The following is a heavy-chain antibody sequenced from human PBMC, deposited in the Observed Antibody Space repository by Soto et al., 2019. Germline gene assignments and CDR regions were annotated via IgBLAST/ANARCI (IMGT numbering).Heavy chain of an antibody. CDR3: ARLIYDSRLNYLYFDS. V-gene: IGHV4-4*02. CDR2: VYRDGSA. J-gene: IGHJ4*02. CDR1: GVSISSGNW. D-gene: IGHD3-22*01. Sequence: ASETLSLTCDVSGVSISSGNWWSWVRQPPGKELEWIGEVYRDGSANYHPSLERRVSISVDTSKNQFSLRLSSVTAADTAIYYCARLIYDSRLNYLYFDSWGQGMLVTVSS.